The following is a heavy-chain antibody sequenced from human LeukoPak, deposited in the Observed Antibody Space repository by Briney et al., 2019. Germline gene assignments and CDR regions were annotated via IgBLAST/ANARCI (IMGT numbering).Heavy chain of an antibody. V-gene: IGHV3-30*02. D-gene: IGHD5-24*01. CDR3: GKDLRWLPNFDY. CDR2: ILYEGSNK. Sequence: ARSLSLSSAASGFTLSSYVMHWVRQPPDKVLEWVAFILYEGSNKYYANSVKGRFTICRDNSKNPLYLQMNSLRAEDTAVYYCGKDLRWLPNFDYWGQGTLVPVSS. CDR1: GFTLSSYV. J-gene: IGHJ4*02.